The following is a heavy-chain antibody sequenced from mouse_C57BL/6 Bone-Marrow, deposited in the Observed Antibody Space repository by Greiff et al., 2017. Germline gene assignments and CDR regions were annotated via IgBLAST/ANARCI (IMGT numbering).Heavy chain of an antibody. J-gene: IGHJ3*01. CDR2: IYPGSGST. D-gene: IGHD2-1*01. CDR3: ARKVWGNSEAY. Sequence: VKLQQSGAELVKPGASVKMSCKASGYTFTSYWITWVKQRPGQGLEWIGDIYPGSGSTNYNEKFKSKATLTVDTSSSTAYMQLSSLTSEDSAVYYCARKVWGNSEAYWGQGTLVTVSA. CDR1: GYTFTSYW. V-gene: IGHV1-55*01.